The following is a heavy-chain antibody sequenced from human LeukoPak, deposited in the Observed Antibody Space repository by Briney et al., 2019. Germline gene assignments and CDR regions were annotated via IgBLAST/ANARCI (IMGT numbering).Heavy chain of an antibody. CDR3: WVRQQLQYYYMDV. V-gene: IGHV7-4-1*02. J-gene: IGHJ6*03. CDR1: GYTFTSYA. Sequence: ASVKVSCKASGYTFTSYAMNWVRQAPGQGLEWMGWINTNTGNPTYAQGFTGRFVFSLDTSVSTAYLQISSLKAEDTAVYYCWVRQQLQYYYMDVWGKGTTVTVSS. CDR2: INTNTGNP. D-gene: IGHD6-13*01.